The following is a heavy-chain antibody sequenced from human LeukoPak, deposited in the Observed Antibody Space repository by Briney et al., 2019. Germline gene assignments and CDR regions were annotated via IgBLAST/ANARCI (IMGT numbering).Heavy chain of an antibody. D-gene: IGHD5-18*01. CDR2: IYYSGST. J-gene: IGHJ4*02. V-gene: IGHV4-59*08. CDR3: ARHDRLRADYTYGPMYY. Sequence: SETLSLTCTVSGGXISSYYCSWIRQPPGKGLEWLGYIYYSGSTKYNPSLRSRVTISVDTSKNQFSLKLSSVTAADTAVYYCARHDRLRADYTYGPMYYWGQGTLVTVSS. CDR1: GGXISSYY.